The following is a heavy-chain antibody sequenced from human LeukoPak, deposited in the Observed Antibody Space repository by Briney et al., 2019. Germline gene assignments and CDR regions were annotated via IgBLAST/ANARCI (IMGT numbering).Heavy chain of an antibody. J-gene: IGHJ2*01. CDR2: IRTTGDT. Sequence: GGSLRLSCAVSGFTFNYYDMHWVRQAPGKRLEWVSAIRTTGDTHYPDSVKGRFAMSREDAKNSVHLQMNTLRAGDTAVYYCARGVSYYYDNSGHPGWYLDLWGRGTLVTVSS. CDR3: ARGVSYYYDNSGHPGWYLDL. CDR1: GFTFNYYD. V-gene: IGHV3-13*01. D-gene: IGHD3-22*01.